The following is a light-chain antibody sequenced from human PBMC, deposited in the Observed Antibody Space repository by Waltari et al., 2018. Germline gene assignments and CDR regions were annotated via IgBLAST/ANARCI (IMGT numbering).Light chain of an antibody. CDR1: QTVRITY. V-gene: IGKV3-20*01. CDR3: QQYDISPLT. CDR2: DTS. Sequence: EIVLTQSPGTLSLSPGERATLSCRASQTVRITYLAWYQQKPGQAPTLVIHDTSSRATGIPDRFSGSGSGTDFSLTISSLEPEDFAVYYCQQYDISPLTFGGGTKVETK. J-gene: IGKJ4*01.